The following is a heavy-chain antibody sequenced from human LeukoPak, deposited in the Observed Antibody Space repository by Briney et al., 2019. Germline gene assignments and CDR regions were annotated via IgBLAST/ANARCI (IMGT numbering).Heavy chain of an antibody. CDR2: IIPIFGIA. CDR1: GGTFSSYA. J-gene: IGHJ6*02. V-gene: IGHV1-69*04. CDR3: AQDEPDIVAEPVDYYHYGMDF. Sequence: GASVKVSCKASGGTFSSYAISWVRQAPGQGLEWMGRIIPIFGIANYAQKFQGRVTITADKSTSTAYMELSSLRSEDTAVYYCAQDEPDIVAEPVDYYHYGMDFWGRGTTVTVSS. D-gene: IGHD2-15*01.